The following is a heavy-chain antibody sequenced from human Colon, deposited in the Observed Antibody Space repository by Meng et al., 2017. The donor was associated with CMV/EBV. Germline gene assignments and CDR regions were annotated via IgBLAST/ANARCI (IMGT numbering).Heavy chain of an antibody. CDR2: ISAYNGNT. J-gene: IGHJ4*02. CDR1: GDTFIVFG. CDR3: ATELSRGGY. V-gene: IGHV1-18*01. Sequence: QVQLCSSGTEVKKHWAAVKVSCKASGDTFIVFGISWVRQAPGQGLEWMGWISAYNGNTNYAPEFQGRVTLTTDTSTTTDTSTTTVYMELRSLRSDDTAIYYCATELSRGGYWGQGTLVTVSS.